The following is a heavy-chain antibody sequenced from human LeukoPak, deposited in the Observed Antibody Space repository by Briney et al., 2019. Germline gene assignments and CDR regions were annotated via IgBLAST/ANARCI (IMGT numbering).Heavy chain of an antibody. V-gene: IGHV3-23*01. D-gene: IGHD3-10*01. J-gene: IGHJ1*01. Sequence: GGSLRLSWAASGFTFSSYAMSWVRQAPGKGLEWVSAISGSGGSTYYADSVKGRFTISRDNSKNTLYLQMNSLRAEDTAVYYCAKGPAIWFGESEYFQHWGQGTLVTVSS. CDR1: GFTFSSYA. CDR3: AKGPAIWFGESEYFQH. CDR2: ISGSGGST.